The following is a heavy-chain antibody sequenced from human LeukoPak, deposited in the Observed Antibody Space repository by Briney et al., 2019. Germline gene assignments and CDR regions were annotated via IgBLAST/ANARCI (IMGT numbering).Heavy chain of an antibody. CDR2: IYTSGST. CDR3: ARDMRYDSGGYHPWPFDY. V-gene: IGHV4-4*07. CDR1: GGSISSYY. D-gene: IGHD3-22*01. Sequence: SETLSLTCTVSGGSISSYYWSWIRQPAGKGLEWIGRIYTSGSTNYNPSLKSRVTMSVDTSKNQFSLKLSSVTAADTAVYYCARDMRYDSGGYHPWPFDYWGQGTLVTVSS. J-gene: IGHJ4*02.